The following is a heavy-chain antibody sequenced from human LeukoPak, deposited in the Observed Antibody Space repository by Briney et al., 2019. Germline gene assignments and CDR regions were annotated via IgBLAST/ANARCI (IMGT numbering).Heavy chain of an antibody. D-gene: IGHD1-1*01. V-gene: IGHV4-38-2*02. CDR3: ARLYPPGTRFDN. J-gene: IGHJ4*02. Sequence: PSETLSLTRTVSGYSISSGYYWGWIRQGPGKGLEWSGSIYHSGRTFYNPSLKSRATISVDTSKHPFSQKLTSVTAADTAVYYCARLYPPGTRFDNWGQRTLVTVSS. CDR2: IYHSGRT. CDR1: GYSISSGYY.